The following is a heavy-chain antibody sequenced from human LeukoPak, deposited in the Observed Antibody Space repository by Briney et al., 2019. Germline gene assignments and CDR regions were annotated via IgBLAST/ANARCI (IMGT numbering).Heavy chain of an antibody. CDR1: GFTFTTYE. V-gene: IGHV3-48*03. J-gene: IGHJ4*02. CDR2: ITSSGDIK. Sequence: GGSLRLSCATSGFTFTTYEMNWVRQAPGKGLEWVSYITSSGDIKTYADPVKGRFTMSRDDAKNSVYLQMNSLRPEDTAVYYCARDIYGDEDFDYWGQGTLVSVSS. CDR3: ARDIYGDEDFDY. D-gene: IGHD2-15*01.